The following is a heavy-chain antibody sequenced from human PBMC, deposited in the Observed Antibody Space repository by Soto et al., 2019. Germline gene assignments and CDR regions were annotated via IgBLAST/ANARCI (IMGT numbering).Heavy chain of an antibody. CDR2: IWYDGVNK. CDR1: GFIFRSYG. Sequence: GGSLRLSCAASGFIFRSYGMHWVRQAPGKGLEWVAFIWYDGVNKYYADSVKGRFTISRDNSRNTLYLQMNSLRPEDTAVYYCARELTTYYYSYAVDVWGQGTTVTVSS. J-gene: IGHJ6*02. V-gene: IGHV3-30*02. D-gene: IGHD4-4*01. CDR3: ARELTTYYYSYAVDV.